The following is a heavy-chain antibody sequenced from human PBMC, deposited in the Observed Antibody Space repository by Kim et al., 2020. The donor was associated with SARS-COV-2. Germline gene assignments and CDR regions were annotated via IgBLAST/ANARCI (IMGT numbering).Heavy chain of an antibody. J-gene: IGHJ5*02. D-gene: IGHD3-9*01. CDR1: GYSFTSYW. V-gene: IGHV5-51*01. CDR2: IYPGDSDT. Sequence: GESLKISCKGSGYSFTSYWIGWVRQMPGKGLEWMGIIYPGDSDTRYSPSFQGQVTISADKPISTAYLQWSSRKASDTAMYYCARHVGYYDILTGYYKDLYSWFDPWGQGTLVTVSS. CDR3: ARHVGYYDILTGYYKDLYSWFDP.